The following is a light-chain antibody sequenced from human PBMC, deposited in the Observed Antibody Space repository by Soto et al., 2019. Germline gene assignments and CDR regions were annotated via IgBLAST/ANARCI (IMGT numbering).Light chain of an antibody. CDR1: SSDVGNYNY. CDR2: NVN. V-gene: IGLV2-14*01. J-gene: IGLJ1*01. Sequence: QSVLTQSASVSGSPGQSITISCTGTSSDVGNYNYVSWYQQHPDEVPKLIIFNVNNRPSGVSNRFSGSKSGNTASLTISGLQAEDEADYYCSSFTSSTTYVFGTGTKATVL. CDR3: SSFTSSTTYV.